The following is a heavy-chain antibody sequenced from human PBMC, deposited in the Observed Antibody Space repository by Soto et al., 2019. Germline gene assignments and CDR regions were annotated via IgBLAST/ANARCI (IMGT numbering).Heavy chain of an antibody. V-gene: IGHV4-34*01. CDR2: INHSGST. J-gene: IGHJ4*02. CDR1: GGSFRGYY. Sequence: PSATLSLTCGVCGGSFRGYYWIWIRQPPGKGVECIGEINHSGSTNYNPSLKSRVTISVDTSKNPFSLKLSSVTAADTAVYYCARENLPYEYSSSWYNWGQGTMDTVSS. D-gene: IGHD6-13*01. CDR3: ARENLPYEYSSSWYN.